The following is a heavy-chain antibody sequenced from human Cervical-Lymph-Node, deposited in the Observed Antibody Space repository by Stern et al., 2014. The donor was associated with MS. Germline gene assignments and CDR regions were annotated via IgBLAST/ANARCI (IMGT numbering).Heavy chain of an antibody. V-gene: IGHV5-51*01. CDR3: ARSSRNDY. CDR1: GYSFSNYW. Sequence: VQLVQPGAEVKKPGESLKISCNASGYSFSNYWLAWVRQVPGKGLEWVGIIYPGDSDTRYSPSFQGQVTMSVDKSINTANLQWSSLKASDTAMYFCARSSRNDYWGQGTLVTVSS. CDR2: IYPGDSDT. J-gene: IGHJ4*02.